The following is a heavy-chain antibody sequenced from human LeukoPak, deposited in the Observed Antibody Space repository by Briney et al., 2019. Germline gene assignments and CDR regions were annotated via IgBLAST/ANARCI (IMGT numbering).Heavy chain of an antibody. CDR1: GWSFSNYF. CDR3: AKGGLHLWWTNWFDP. J-gene: IGHJ5*02. D-gene: IGHD5-18*01. CDR2: IHNSGRV. Sequence: SETLSLTCGVTGWSFSNYFWTWIRQSPGKELEWIGDIHNSGRVNYNHSLGSRVTISFDTSENQLSLKMTSVTAADTGVYYCAKGGLHLWWTNWFDPWGQGTSVTVSS. V-gene: IGHV4-34*01.